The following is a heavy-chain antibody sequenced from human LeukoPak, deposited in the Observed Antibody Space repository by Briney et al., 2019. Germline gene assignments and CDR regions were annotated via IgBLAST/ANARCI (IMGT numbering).Heavy chain of an antibody. V-gene: IGHV4-30-4*08. CDR3: ASTQNYCGGDCYLFDY. D-gene: IGHD2-21*01. J-gene: IGHJ4*02. CDR1: GGSISSGDYY. Sequence: TLSLTCTVSGGSISSGDYYWSWIRQPPGKGLEWIGYIYYSGSTYYNPSLKSRVTIAVDTSKNQFSLKLSSVTAAATAVYYCASTQNYCGGDCYLFDYWGQGTLVTVSS. CDR2: IYYSGST.